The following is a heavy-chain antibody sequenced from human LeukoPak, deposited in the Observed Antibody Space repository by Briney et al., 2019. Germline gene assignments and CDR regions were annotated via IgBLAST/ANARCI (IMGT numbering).Heavy chain of an antibody. D-gene: IGHD3-3*02. CDR3: ARAGVISGWDS. V-gene: IGHV3-7*03. CDR2: IKQDGSEK. Sequence: PGGSLRLSCAASGFTFSSYWMSWVRQAPGKGLEWVANIKQDGSEKYYVDSVKGRFTISRDNSENTLYMQMDSLTVEDTAVYYCARAGVISGWDSWGQGALVTVSS. CDR1: GFTFSSYW. J-gene: IGHJ4*02.